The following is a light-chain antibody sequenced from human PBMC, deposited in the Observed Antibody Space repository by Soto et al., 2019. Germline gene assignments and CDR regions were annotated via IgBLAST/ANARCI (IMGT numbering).Light chain of an antibody. V-gene: IGKV2-28*01. CDR3: MQAGQTPYA. CDR1: QRLLHSNGNTY. Sequence: EIVMTQSPPSLTVTPGDPASISCRSSQRLLHSNGNTYLDWYVQKPGQSPQLLIYCGANRASGVPDRVSGSGAGTDFTLNMSSVESEDVEVYYGMQAGQTPYAFGQGTKLEIK. CDR2: CGA. J-gene: IGKJ2*01.